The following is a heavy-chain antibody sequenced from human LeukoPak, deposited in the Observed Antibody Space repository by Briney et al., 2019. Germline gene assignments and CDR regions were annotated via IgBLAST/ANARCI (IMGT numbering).Heavy chain of an antibody. CDR1: GGSISSGDYY. CDR3: ARDPQEGYYDSSGYYYVGAFDI. CDR2: IYYSGST. V-gene: IGHV4-30-4*01. J-gene: IGHJ3*02. D-gene: IGHD3-22*01. Sequence: SETLSLTCTVSGGSISSGDYYWSWIRQPPGKGLEWIGYIYYSGSTYYNPSLKSRVTISVDTSKNQFSLKLSSVTAADTAVYYCARDPQEGYYDSSGYYYVGAFDIWGQGTMVTVSS.